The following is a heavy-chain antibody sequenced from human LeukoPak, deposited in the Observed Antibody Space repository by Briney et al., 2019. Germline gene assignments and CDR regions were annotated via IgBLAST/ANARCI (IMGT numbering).Heavy chain of an antibody. CDR2: ISSGGTTI. J-gene: IGHJ1*01. Sequence: GGSLRLSCEASGFTFSNFAMNWVRQAPGKGLEWISFISSGGTTISYAESVRGRFTISRDNARNSLFLQMDSLRVEDTAVYYCARDLMPYVDPEYFDHWGQGTLVTVSS. D-gene: IGHD3-9*01. V-gene: IGHV3-48*03. CDR3: ARDLMPYVDPEYFDH. CDR1: GFTFSNFA.